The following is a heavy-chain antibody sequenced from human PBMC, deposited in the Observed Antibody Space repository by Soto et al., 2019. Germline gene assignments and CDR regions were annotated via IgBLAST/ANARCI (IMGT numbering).Heavy chain of an antibody. CDR1: GYTFSGYS. V-gene: IGHV1-18*04. CDR2: ISGYNGNT. CDR3: ARDVFCGGAPACPDMDV. J-gene: IGHJ6*02. D-gene: IGHD2-21*01. Sequence: QVVLEQSGGEVKKPGASVKVSCKASGYTFSGYSITWVRQAPGQGLEWMGRISGYNGNTNYARTLRGRLTLTTDTSTSTAYMELRSLTSDDTAVYYFARDVFCGGAPACPDMDVWGQGTTVTVSS.